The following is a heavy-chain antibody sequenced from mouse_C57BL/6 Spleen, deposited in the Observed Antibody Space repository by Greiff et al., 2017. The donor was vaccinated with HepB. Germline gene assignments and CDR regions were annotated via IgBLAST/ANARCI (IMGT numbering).Heavy chain of an antibody. Sequence: EVHLVESGGGLVKPGGSLKLSCAASGFTFSSYTMSWVRQTPEKRLEWVATISGGGGNTYYPDCMKGRFTISRDNAKNTLYLQMSGLRSEDTALYYCAIHPYYYGSSWYYAMDYWGQGTSVTVSS. D-gene: IGHD1-1*01. CDR2: ISGGGGNT. CDR1: GFTFSSYT. V-gene: IGHV5-9*01. J-gene: IGHJ4*01. CDR3: AIHPYYYGSSWYYAMDY.